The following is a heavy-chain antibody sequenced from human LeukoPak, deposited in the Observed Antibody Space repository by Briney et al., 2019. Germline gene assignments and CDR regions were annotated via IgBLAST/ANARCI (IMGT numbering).Heavy chain of an antibody. CDR3: ARQSDSSGYYYLGAFDF. CDR1: GGSTSSYY. D-gene: IGHD3-22*01. Sequence: SETLSLTCTVSGGSTSSYYWSWIRQPAGKGLEWIGRIYTSGNTNYNPSLKSRLTMSVDTSKNQFSLKLSSVTAADTAVYYCARQSDSSGYYYLGAFDFWGQGTMVTVSS. CDR2: IYTSGNT. J-gene: IGHJ3*01. V-gene: IGHV4-4*07.